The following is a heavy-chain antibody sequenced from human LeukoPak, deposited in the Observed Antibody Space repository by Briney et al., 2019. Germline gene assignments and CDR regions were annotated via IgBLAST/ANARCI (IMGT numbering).Heavy chain of an antibody. V-gene: IGHV1-2*02. Sequence: GASVKVSCKASGYTFTGYYMHWVRQAPGQGLEWMGWINPNSGGTNYAQKFQGRVTMTRDTSISTAYMELSRLRSDDTAVYYCARDLARFGELSGWFDPWGQGTLVTVSS. J-gene: IGHJ5*02. CDR1: GYTFTGYY. CDR3: ARDLARFGELSGWFDP. D-gene: IGHD3-10*01. CDR2: INPNSGGT.